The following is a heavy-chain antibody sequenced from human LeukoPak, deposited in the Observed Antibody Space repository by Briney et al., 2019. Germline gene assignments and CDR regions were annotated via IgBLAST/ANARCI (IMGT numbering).Heavy chain of an antibody. CDR2: INPNSGGT. CDR1: GYTFTDYY. V-gene: IGHV1-2*02. D-gene: IGHD6-19*01. J-gene: IGHJ4*02. CDR3: ARDGKPWLVTSLFDY. Sequence: ASVKVSCKASGYTFTDYYMHWVRQAPGQGLEWMGWINPNSGGTNYAQKFQGRVTMTRDTSISTAYMELSRLRSDDTAVYYCARDGKPWLVTSLFDYWGQGTLVTVSS.